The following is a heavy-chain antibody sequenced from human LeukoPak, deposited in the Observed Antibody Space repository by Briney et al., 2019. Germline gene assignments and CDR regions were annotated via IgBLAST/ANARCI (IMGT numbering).Heavy chain of an antibody. Sequence: GGSLRLSCAASGVTLKIYTMRWVRQAPGKGLEWLSVISHDGSDKNNADSVKGRFIISRDNSKNTVYLQLNSLRPEDTAMYYCAREGVQTTVDAFDIWGLGTMVIVSS. CDR2: ISHDGSDK. CDR3: AREGVQTTVDAFDI. V-gene: IGHV3-30*04. J-gene: IGHJ3*02. CDR1: GVTLKIYT. D-gene: IGHD4-17*01.